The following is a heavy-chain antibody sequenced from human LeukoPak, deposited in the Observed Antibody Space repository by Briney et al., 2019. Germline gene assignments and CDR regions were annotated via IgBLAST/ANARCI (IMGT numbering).Heavy chain of an antibody. CDR2: IYYSGST. CDR1: GGSISSGDYY. Sequence: SQTLSLTCTVSGGSISSGDYYWSWIRQPPGKGLEWIGYIYYSGSTYYNPSLKSRVTILVDTSKNQFSLKLSSVTAADTAVYYCASSTVPAAIPYFDYWGQGTLVTVSS. V-gene: IGHV4-30-4*08. CDR3: ASSTVPAAIPYFDY. J-gene: IGHJ4*02. D-gene: IGHD2-2*02.